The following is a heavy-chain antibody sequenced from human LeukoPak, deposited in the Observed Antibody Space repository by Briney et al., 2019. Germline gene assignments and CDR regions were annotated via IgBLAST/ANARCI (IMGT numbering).Heavy chain of an antibody. J-gene: IGHJ4*02. CDR2: ISSSGNII. CDR1: GFTFSDYF. CDR3: ARDATEVTRLDY. D-gene: IGHD4-23*01. Sequence: GGSLRLSCAASGFTFSDYFMSWIRQAPGKGLEWVSYISSSGNIIYYADSMKGRFTISRDNAKNSLYLQMNSLRAEDTAVYYCARDATEVTRLDYWGQGTLVTVSS. V-gene: IGHV3-11*04.